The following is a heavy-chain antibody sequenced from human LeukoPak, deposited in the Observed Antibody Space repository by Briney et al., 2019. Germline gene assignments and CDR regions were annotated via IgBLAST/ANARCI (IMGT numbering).Heavy chain of an antibody. D-gene: IGHD2-2*01. CDR2: ISAYNGNT. V-gene: IGHV1-18*01. J-gene: IGHJ4*02. CDR1: GYTFTSYG. CDR3: ARDTTSSFDVGPSDY. Sequence: ASVKVSCKASGYTFTSYGISWVRQARGQGLEWMGWISAYNGNTNYAHKLQGRVTMTTDTSTSKASMKLSSLRSDDTAVYYCARDTTSSFDVGPSDYWGQGALVTVSS.